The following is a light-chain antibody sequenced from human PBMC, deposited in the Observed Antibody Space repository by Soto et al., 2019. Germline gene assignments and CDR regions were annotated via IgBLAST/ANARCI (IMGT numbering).Light chain of an antibody. CDR1: QTVRNNY. Sequence: EFVLTQSPGTLSLSPGERATLSCRASQTVRNNYLAWYQQKPGQAPRLLIYDASSRATGIPDRFSGGGSGTDFTLTISRLEPEDFAVYYCQQYGSSSITFGQGTKVDIK. CDR3: QQYGSSSIT. J-gene: IGKJ1*01. V-gene: IGKV3-20*01. CDR2: DAS.